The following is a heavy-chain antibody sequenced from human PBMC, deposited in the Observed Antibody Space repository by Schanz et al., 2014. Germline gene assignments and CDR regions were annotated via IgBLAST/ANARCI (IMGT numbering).Heavy chain of an antibody. V-gene: IGHV3-21*01. Sequence: VQLVESGGGVVQPGRSLRLSCAASGFTFSSYAMHWVRQAPGKGLEWVSSISRSSSSIYYADSVKGRFTISRDNAKNSLYLQMHSLRAEDTAVYYCARGRSLGWCDYWGQGTLVTVSS. D-gene: IGHD2-21*01. J-gene: IGHJ4*02. CDR3: ARGRSLGWCDY. CDR2: ISRSSSSI. CDR1: GFTFSSYA.